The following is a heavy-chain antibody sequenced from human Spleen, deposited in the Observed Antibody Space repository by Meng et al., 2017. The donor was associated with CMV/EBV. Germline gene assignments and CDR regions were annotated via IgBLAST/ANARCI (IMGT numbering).Heavy chain of an antibody. Sequence: SETLSLTCTVYGGSFNAYYYNWFRQAPGKGLEWIGEINHSGSTNYNPSLKSRVTISVDTSKNQFSLKLSSVTAADTAVYYCARYQVRNYYYYGMDVWGQGTTVTVSS. J-gene: IGHJ6*02. D-gene: IGHD2-2*01. CDR2: INHSGST. CDR1: GGSFNAYY. V-gene: IGHV4-34*01. CDR3: ARYQVRNYYYYGMDV.